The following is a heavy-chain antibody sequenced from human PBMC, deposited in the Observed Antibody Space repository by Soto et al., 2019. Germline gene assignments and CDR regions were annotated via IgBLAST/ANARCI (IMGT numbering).Heavy chain of an antibody. CDR3: AKDQGGKPMITFGGVIAEYDY. Sequence: GGSLRPSCAASGFTFSSYAMSWVRQAPGKGLEWVSAISGSGGSTYYADSVKGRFTISRDNSKNTLYLQMNSLRAEDTAVYYCAKDQGGKPMITFGGVIAEYDYWGQGTLVTVSS. D-gene: IGHD3-16*02. CDR1: GFTFSSYA. V-gene: IGHV3-23*01. CDR2: ISGSGGST. J-gene: IGHJ4*02.